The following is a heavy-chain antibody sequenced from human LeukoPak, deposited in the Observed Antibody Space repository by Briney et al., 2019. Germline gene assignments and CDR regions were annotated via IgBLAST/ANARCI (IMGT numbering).Heavy chain of an antibody. CDR2: ISSGSNYI. Sequence: PGGSLRLSCAASGFTFNSYAMNWVRQAPGKGLEWVSYISSGSNYIYYADSVKGRFTISRDNSKNTLYLQMNSLRAEDTAVYYCAPAPSGSYGMDVWGQGTTVTVSS. CDR1: GFTFNSYA. J-gene: IGHJ6*02. CDR3: APAPSGSYGMDV. D-gene: IGHD1-26*01. V-gene: IGHV3-21*04.